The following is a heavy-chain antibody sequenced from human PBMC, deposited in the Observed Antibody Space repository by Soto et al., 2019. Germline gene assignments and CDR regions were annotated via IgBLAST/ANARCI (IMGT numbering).Heavy chain of an antibody. Sequence: SETLSLTCTVSGGSISSGSYFWSWIRQPPGKGLEWIGYIYYSGSTYYNPSLKSRVTISVDTSQYQFSLQLRSVPAADKAVYYCARAEGLYDSGSYYGVFDPSGQGTLVTVCS. CDR3: ARAEGLYDSGSYYGVFDP. D-gene: IGHD3-10*01. CDR1: GGSISSGSYF. CDR2: IYYSGST. V-gene: IGHV4-31*03. J-gene: IGHJ5*02.